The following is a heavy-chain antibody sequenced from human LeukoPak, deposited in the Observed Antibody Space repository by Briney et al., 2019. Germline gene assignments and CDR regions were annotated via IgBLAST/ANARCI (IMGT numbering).Heavy chain of an antibody. J-gene: IGHJ4*02. D-gene: IGHD1-7*01. CDR2: ISGRGGST. CDR3: AKGLEVQQFDY. Sequence: GGSLRLSCAASGFTCSSYAMSWVRPAPGKGLEWVSAISGRGGSTYYADSVKGRFTISRDNSKNALYLQMNSLRADDTAVYYCAKGLEVQQFDYWGQGTLVTVSS. V-gene: IGHV3-23*01. CDR1: GFTCSSYA.